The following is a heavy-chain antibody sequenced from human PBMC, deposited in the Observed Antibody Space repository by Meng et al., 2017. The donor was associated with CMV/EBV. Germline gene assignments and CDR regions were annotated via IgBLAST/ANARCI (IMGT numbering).Heavy chain of an antibody. D-gene: IGHD2-8*01. CDR3: ARIFCTTTDCYYDY. CDR2: IDTSGNTI. J-gene: IGHJ4*02. Sequence: GGSLRLSCAASGFTFSSYSMNWVRQAPGKGLEWISYIDTSGNTIYYADSVKGRFTISRDNVKSSLYLLMESLRAEDTAVYYCARIFCTTTDCYYDYWGRGTLVTVSS. V-gene: IGHV3-48*04. CDR1: GFTFSSYS.